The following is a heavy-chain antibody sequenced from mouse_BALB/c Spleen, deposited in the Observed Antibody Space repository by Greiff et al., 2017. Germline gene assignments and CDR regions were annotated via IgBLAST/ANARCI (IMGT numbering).Heavy chain of an antibody. V-gene: IGHV3-2*02. CDR3: ASGGKGYYDYAMDY. D-gene: IGHD2-3*01. CDR2: ISYSGST. J-gene: IGHJ4*01. Sequence: VQLQQSGPGLVKPSQSLSLTCTVTGYSITSDYAWNWIRQFPGNQLEWMGYISYSGSTSYNPSLKSRISITRDTSKNQFFLQLNSVTTEDTATYYCASGGKGYYDYAMDYWGQGTSVTVSS. CDR1: GYSITSDYA.